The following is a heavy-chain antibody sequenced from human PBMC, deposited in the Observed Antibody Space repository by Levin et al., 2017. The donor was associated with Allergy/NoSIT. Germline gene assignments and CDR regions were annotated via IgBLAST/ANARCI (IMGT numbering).Heavy chain of an antibody. CDR1: GFSLSTSGMR. J-gene: IGHJ5*02. CDR3: ARTMYSSSSGWFDP. V-gene: IGHV2-70*04. D-gene: IGHD6-6*01. CDR2: IDWDDDK. Sequence: SGPTLVKPTQTLTLTCTFSGFSLSTSGMRVSWIRQPPGKALEWLARIDWDDDKFYSTSLKTRLTISKDTSKNQVVLTMTNMDPVDTATYYCARTMYSSSSGWFDPWGQGTLVTVSS.